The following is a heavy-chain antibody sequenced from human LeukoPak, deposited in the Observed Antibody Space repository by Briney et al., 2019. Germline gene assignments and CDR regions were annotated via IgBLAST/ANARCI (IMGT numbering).Heavy chain of an antibody. D-gene: IGHD3-3*01. CDR2: INPNSGGT. CDR3: ARGATIFGVANFDY. CDR1: GYTFTGYY. Sequence: ASVKVSCKASGYTFTGYYMHWVRQAPGQGLEWMGRINPNSGGTNYAQKFQGRVTMTRHTSISTAYMELSRLRSDDTAVYYCARGATIFGVANFDYWGQGTLVTVSS. V-gene: IGHV1-2*06. J-gene: IGHJ4*02.